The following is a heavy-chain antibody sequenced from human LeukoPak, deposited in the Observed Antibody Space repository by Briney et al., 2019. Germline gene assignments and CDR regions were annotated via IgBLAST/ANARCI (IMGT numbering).Heavy chain of an antibody. CDR2: INPNSGGT. J-gene: IGHJ6*02. D-gene: IGHD3-10*01. CDR1: GYTFTGYY. V-gene: IGHV1-2*02. CDR3: ARSIITMVRGSRYYYGMDV. Sequence: GASVKVSCKASGYTFTGYYMHWVRQAPGQGLEWMGWINPNSGGTNYAQKFQGRVTMTRDTSISTAYMELSRPRSDDTAVCYCARSIITMVRGSRYYYGMDVWGQGTTVTVSS.